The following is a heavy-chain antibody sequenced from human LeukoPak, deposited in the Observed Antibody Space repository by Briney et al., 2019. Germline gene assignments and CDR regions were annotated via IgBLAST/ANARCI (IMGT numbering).Heavy chain of an antibody. Sequence: GGSLRLSCAASGFTFSNYAMTWVRQAPGKGLEWVSVIYSGGSTYYADSVKGRFTISRDNSKNALYLQMNSLRAEDTAVYYCARDPPPHYCGGDCYSSWGQGTLVTVSS. CDR1: GFTFSNYA. CDR2: IYSGGST. V-gene: IGHV3-53*01. J-gene: IGHJ1*01. D-gene: IGHD2-21*02. CDR3: ARDPPPHYCGGDCYSS.